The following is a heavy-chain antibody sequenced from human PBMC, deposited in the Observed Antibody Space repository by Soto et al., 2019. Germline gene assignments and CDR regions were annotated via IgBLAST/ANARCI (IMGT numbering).Heavy chain of an antibody. J-gene: IGHJ6*02. CDR2: ISYDGSNK. CDR1: GFTFSSYG. Sequence: GGSLRLSCAASGFTFSSYGMHWVRQAPGKGLEWVAVISYDGSNKYYADSVKGRFTISRDNSKNTLYLQMNSLRAEDTAVYYCAKVSSSWYGMDVWGQGSTVTSP. D-gene: IGHD6-13*01. CDR3: AKVSSSWYGMDV. V-gene: IGHV3-30*18.